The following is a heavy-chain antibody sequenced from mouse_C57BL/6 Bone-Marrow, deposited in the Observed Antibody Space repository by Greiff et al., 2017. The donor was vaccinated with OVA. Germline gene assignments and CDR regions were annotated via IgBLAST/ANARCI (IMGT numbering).Heavy chain of an antibody. CDR3: ARYPRTGTWGYFDV. Sequence: VKLQESGPGLVAPSQSLSITCTVSGFSLTSYAISWVRQPPGKGLEWLGVIWTGGGTNSNSALKSRLSISKDNSKSQVFLKRNSLQTDDTARYYCARYPRTGTWGYFDVWGTGTTVTVSA. V-gene: IGHV2-9-1*01. J-gene: IGHJ1*03. CDR1: GFSLTSYA. CDR2: IWTGGGT. D-gene: IGHD4-1*01.